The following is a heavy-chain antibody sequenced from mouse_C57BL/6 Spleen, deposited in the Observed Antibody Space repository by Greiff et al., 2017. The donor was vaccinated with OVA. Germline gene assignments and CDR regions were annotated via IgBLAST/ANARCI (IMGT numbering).Heavy chain of an antibody. CDR3: ASSTLVSTYFDY. J-gene: IGHJ2*01. D-gene: IGHD1-1*01. V-gene: IGHV1-82*01. CDR2: IYPGDGDT. CDR1: GYAFSSSW. Sequence: VQLQQSGPELVKPGASVKISCKASGYAFSSSWMNWVKQRPGKGLEWIGRIYPGDGDTNYNGKFKGKATLTADKSSSTAYMQLSSLTSESSSFYFSASSTLVSTYFDYWGQGTTLTVSS.